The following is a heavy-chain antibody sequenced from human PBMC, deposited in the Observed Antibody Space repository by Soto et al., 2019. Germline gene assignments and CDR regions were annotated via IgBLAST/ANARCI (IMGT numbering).Heavy chain of an antibody. Sequence: GASVKVSCKASGYTFTSYGISWVRQAPGQGLEWMGWISAYNGNTNYAQKLQGRVTMTTDTSTSTAYMELRSLRSDDTAVYYCARDRLAVAGTKTYYYYYGMDVWGQGTTVTVSS. CDR3: ARDRLAVAGTKTYYYYYGMDV. CDR2: ISAYNGNT. CDR1: GYTFTSYG. J-gene: IGHJ6*02. V-gene: IGHV1-18*01. D-gene: IGHD6-19*01.